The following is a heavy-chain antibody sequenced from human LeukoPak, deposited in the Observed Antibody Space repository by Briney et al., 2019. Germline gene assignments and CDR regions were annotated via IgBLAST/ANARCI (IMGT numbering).Heavy chain of an antibody. CDR3: AASGYYDSSGYYPNWFDP. J-gene: IGHJ5*02. D-gene: IGHD3-22*01. CDR2: INHSGST. Sequence: SETLSLTCAVYGGSFSGYYWSWIRQPPGKGLEWIGEINHSGSTNYNPSLKSRVTISVDTSKNQFSLKLSSVTAADTAVYYCAASGYYDSSGYYPNWFDPWGQGTLVTVSS. CDR1: GGSFSGYY. V-gene: IGHV4-34*01.